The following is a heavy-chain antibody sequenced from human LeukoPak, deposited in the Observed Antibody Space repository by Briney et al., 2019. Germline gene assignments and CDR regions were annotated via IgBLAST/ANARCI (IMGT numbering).Heavy chain of an antibody. V-gene: IGHV3-23*01. J-gene: IGHJ6*04. D-gene: IGHD3-16*01. CDR2: ISGNGDRT. CDR3: AKFGGSSTGLMDV. Sequence: GGSLRLSCAASGFTFSIYGMTWVRQAQGKGPVWVSAISGNGDRTYYADSVKGRFTISRDNSKNTLYLQVNSLRSEDTAEYYCAKFGGSSTGLMDVWGKGTTVTISS. CDR1: GFTFSIYG.